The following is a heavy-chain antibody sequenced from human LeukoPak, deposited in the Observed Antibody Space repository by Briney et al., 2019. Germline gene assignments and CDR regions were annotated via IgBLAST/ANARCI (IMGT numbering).Heavy chain of an antibody. CDR1: GFLVGSNY. CDR2: ISSNGGTT. CDR3: ARAGGWYYFDY. J-gene: IGHJ4*02. Sequence: GGSLRLSCAASGFLVGSNYMSWVRQAPGKGLEYVSAISSNGGTTYYANSVKGRFTISRDNSKNTLYLQMGSLRTEDMAVYYCARAGGWYYFDYWGQGTLVTVSS. D-gene: IGHD6-19*01. V-gene: IGHV3-64*01.